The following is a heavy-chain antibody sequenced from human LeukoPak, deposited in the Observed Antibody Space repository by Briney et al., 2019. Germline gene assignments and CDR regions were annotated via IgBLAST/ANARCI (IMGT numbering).Heavy chain of an antibody. CDR3: ARGLSVAGRYY. J-gene: IGHJ4*02. Sequence: PSETLSLTCAVYGGSFSGYYWSWIRQPPGKGLEWIGEINHSGSTNYNPSLKSRVTIPVDTSKNQFSLKLSSVTAADTAVYYCARGLSVAGRYYWGQGTLVTVSS. CDR2: INHSGST. D-gene: IGHD6-19*01. V-gene: IGHV4-34*01. CDR1: GGSFSGYY.